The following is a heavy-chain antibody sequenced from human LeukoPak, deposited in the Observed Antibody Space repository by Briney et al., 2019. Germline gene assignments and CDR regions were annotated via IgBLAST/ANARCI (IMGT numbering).Heavy chain of an antibody. V-gene: IGHV3-23*01. D-gene: IGHD2-2*01. Sequence: GSLRLSCAASGFTFSTYAMSWVRQAPGQGLEWVSSISGDGGSTYYAEPVKGRFTISRDNSKNTLYLQMNSLRAEDTAVYYCAKRPDCSTTNCFRFEYWGQGTLVTVSS. CDR1: GFTFSTYA. CDR2: ISGDGGST. CDR3: AKRPDCSTTNCFRFEY. J-gene: IGHJ4*02.